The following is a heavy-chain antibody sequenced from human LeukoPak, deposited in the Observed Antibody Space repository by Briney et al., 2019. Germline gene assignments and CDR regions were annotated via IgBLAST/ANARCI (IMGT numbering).Heavy chain of an antibody. CDR3: ARDFYDGFALDY. V-gene: IGHV3-21*03. D-gene: IGHD2/OR15-2a*01. CDR2: ILSSSTYI. J-gene: IGHJ4*02. Sequence: PGESLRLSCAASGFAFNTYSMTWVRQAPGKGLEWVSFILSSSTYIYYTDSVKGRFTISRDNARNSLYLQMDNLRAEDTGVYYCARDFYDGFALDYWGQGTLVTVSS. CDR1: GFAFNTYS.